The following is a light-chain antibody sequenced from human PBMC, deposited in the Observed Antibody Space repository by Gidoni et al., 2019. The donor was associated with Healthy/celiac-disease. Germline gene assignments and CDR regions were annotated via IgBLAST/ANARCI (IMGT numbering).Light chain of an antibody. V-gene: IGKV4-1*01. CDR2: WAS. CDR1: QSVLYSSNNKNY. CDR3: QQYYSTPLT. J-gene: IGKJ4*01. Sequence: DIVMTQSPDSLAVSLGERATINCKSSQSVLYSSNNKNYLAWYQQKPGQPPKLLIYWASTRESGVPGRFSGSGSGTDFTLTISNLQAEDVAVYYCQQYYSTPLTFGGXTKVEIK.